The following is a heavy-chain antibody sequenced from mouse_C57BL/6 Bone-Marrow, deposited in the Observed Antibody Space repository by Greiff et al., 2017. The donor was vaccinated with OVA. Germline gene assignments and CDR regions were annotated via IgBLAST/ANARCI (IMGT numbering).Heavy chain of an antibody. CDR3: ASDPYYGSSHRYYFDY. V-gene: IGHV1-59*01. CDR1: GYTFTSYW. J-gene: IGHJ2*01. D-gene: IGHD1-1*01. CDR2: IDPSDSYT. Sequence: QVQLQQPGAELVRPGTSVKLSCKASGYTFTSYWMHWVKQRPGQGLEWIGVIDPSDSYTNYNQKFKGKATLTVDTSSSPAYMQLSSLTSEDSAVYYCASDPYYGSSHRYYFDYWGQGTTLTVSS.